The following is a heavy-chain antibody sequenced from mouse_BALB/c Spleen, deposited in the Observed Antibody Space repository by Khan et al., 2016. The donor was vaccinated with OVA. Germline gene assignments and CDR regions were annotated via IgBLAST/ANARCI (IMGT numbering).Heavy chain of an antibody. D-gene: IGHD1-1*01. CDR2: ISYSGNT. CDR3: ARIYGGDFDY. J-gene: IGHJ2*01. V-gene: IGHV3-2*02. Sequence: EVKLQESGPGLVKPSQSLSLTCTVTGYSITSDYAWNWIRQFPGNKLEWMGYISYSGNTKYNPSLTSRISITRDTSKNQFFLQLNSETAEDTATYYCARIYGGDFDYWGQGTTLTVSS. CDR1: GYSITSDYA.